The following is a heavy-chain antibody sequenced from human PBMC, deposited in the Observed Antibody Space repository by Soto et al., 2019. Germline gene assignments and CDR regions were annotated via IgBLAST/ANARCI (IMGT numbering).Heavy chain of an antibody. Sequence: GGSLRLSCTASGGPFRSYAMSWVRQAPGKGLEWVSAISGSSGYIYYADSVKGRFTISRDNAKNSLYLLMNSLRAEDTAVYYYVRADPRYLSSLGVSPLDYWGQGTLVTVSS. CDR3: VRADPRYLSSLGVSPLDY. CDR1: GGPFRSYA. D-gene: IGHD3-16*01. CDR2: ISGSSGYI. J-gene: IGHJ4*02. V-gene: IGHV3-21*01.